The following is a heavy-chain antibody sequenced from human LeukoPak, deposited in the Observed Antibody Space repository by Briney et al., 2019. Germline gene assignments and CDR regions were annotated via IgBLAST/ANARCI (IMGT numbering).Heavy chain of an antibody. D-gene: IGHD1-26*01. V-gene: IGHV1-2*06. Sequence: ASVKLSCKASGYTFTGYDMHWVRHPPGQGLEWLGRINPNSGGTNYAQKFQGRVTMTRDTSISTAYMELSSLRSDDTAVYYCARDLGVAPTDYWGQGTLVTVSS. J-gene: IGHJ4*02. CDR1: GYTFTGYD. CDR2: INPNSGGT. CDR3: ARDLGVAPTDY.